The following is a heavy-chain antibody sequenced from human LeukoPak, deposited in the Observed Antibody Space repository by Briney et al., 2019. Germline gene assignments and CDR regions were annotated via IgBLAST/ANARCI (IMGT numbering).Heavy chain of an antibody. CDR1: GGSISSGSYY. V-gene: IGHV4-61*02. Sequence: SETLSLTCTVSGGSISSGSYYWSWIRQPAGKGLEWIGRIYTSGSTNYNPSLKSRVTISVDTSKNQFSPKLSSVTAADTAVYYCASTPLWFGEFSGWFDPWGQGTLVTVSS. CDR3: ASTPLWFGEFSGWFDP. D-gene: IGHD3-10*01. J-gene: IGHJ5*02. CDR2: IYTSGST.